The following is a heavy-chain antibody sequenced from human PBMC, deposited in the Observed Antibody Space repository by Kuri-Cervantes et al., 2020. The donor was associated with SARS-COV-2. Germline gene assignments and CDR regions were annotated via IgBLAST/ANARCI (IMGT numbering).Heavy chain of an antibody. D-gene: IGHD6-13*01. J-gene: IGHJ4*02. CDR2: ISYDGSNK. CDR3: ARDGTSRRIDY. V-gene: IGHV3-30-3*01. Sequence: GESLKISCAASGFTFSSYAMHWVRQAPGKGLEWVAVISYDGSNKYYADSVKGRFTISRDNSKNTLYLQMNSLRDEDTAVYYCARDGTSRRIDYWGQGTLVTVSS. CDR1: GFTFSSYA.